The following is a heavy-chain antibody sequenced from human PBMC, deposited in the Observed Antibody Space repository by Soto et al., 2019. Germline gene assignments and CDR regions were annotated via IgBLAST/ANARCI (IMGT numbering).Heavy chain of an antibody. Sequence: EVQLLESGGGLVQPGGSLRLSCAASGFTFKNYAMSWVRQAPGKGLEWVSGISGSSGNTYYADSVKGRFTISRDNSRDTLSLQMNCLRVEDTAVYLCASPHFGTLQRVDYYYGMDVWGPGTTVTVSS. CDR1: GFTFKNYA. CDR3: ASPHFGTLQRVDYYYGMDV. J-gene: IGHJ6*02. V-gene: IGHV3-23*01. D-gene: IGHD1-1*01. CDR2: ISGSSGNT.